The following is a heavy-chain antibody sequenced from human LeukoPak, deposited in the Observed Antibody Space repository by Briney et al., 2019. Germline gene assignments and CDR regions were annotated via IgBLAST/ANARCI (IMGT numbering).Heavy chain of an antibody. Sequence: ASVKVSCKASGYTFTGYYMHWVRQAPGQGLEWMGWINLNSGGTNYAQKFQGRVTMTRDTSISTAYMELSRLRSDDTAVYYCARDFGVTTTPYFDYWGQGTLVTVSS. D-gene: IGHD4-17*01. V-gene: IGHV1-2*02. J-gene: IGHJ4*02. CDR1: GYTFTGYY. CDR3: ARDFGVTTTPYFDY. CDR2: INLNSGGT.